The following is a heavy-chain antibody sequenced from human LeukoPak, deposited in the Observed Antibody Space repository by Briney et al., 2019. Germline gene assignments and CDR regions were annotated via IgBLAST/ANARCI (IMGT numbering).Heavy chain of an antibody. D-gene: IGHD3-10*01. CDR1: GYICTNYW. J-gene: IGHJ4*02. Sequence: GESLKISCKGSGYICTNYWIAWVRQMPGKGLEWMGIIFPGDSHTRYSPSFQGQVTISADKSISTAYLQWNSLNASDTAMYYCARRHTQGACTYGVDYWGQGTPVTVSS. V-gene: IGHV5-51*01. CDR2: IFPGDSHT. CDR3: ARRHTQGACTYGVDY.